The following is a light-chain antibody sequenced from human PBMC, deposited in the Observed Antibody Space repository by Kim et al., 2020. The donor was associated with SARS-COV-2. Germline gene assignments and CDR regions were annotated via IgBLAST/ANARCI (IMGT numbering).Light chain of an antibody. J-gene: IGKJ1*01. Sequence: DIQMTQSPSTLSASVGDRVTITCRASQSISVWLAWYQQKPGKAPKVLIFDASSLQSGVPSRFSGSASGTKFTLTISSLQPDDFATYFCQQYNSSSPTFGPGTKVDIK. V-gene: IGKV1-5*01. CDR2: DAS. CDR3: QQYNSSSPT. CDR1: QSISVW.